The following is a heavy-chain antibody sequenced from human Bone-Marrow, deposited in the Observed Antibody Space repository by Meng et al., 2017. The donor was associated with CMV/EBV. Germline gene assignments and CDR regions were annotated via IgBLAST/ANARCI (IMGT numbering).Heavy chain of an antibody. CDR3: ARDTVVVPAAIRYYYYGMDV. J-gene: IGHJ6*02. CDR2: IIPILGIA. V-gene: IGHV1-69*10. CDR1: GYTFTGYY. D-gene: IGHD2-2*02. Sequence: SVKVSCKASGYTFTGYYMHWVRQAPGQGLEWMGWIIPILGIANYAQKFQGRVTITADKSTSTAYMELSSLRSEDTAVYYCARDTVVVPAAIRYYYYGMDVWGQGTTVTVSS.